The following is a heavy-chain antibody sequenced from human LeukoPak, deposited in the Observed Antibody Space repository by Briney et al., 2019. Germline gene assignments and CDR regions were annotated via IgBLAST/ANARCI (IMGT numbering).Heavy chain of an antibody. D-gene: IGHD3-22*01. Sequence: GGSLRLFCAASGFTFSRYWVRWVRQAPGKGLEWVANIKQDGSEKYYVDSVKGRFTSSRDNAKDSLYLQMNSLRAEDTAVYYCAKDARYDSSGYYSKYYYYGMDVWGQGTTVTVSS. CDR2: IKQDGSEK. V-gene: IGHV3-7*01. CDR3: AKDARYDSSGYYSKYYYYGMDV. CDR1: GFTFSRYW. J-gene: IGHJ6*02.